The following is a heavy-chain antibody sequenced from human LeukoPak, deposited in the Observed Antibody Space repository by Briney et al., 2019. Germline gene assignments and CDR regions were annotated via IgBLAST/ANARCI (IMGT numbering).Heavy chain of an antibody. Sequence: GASVKVSCKASGYTFTGYYMHWVRQAPGQGLEWMGWINPNSGGTNYAQKFQGRVTMTRDTSISTAYMELSRLRSDDTAVYYCAKDVDTAMDDNIDKNNWFDPWGQGTLVTVSS. D-gene: IGHD5-18*01. CDR3: AKDVDTAMDDNIDKNNWFDP. CDR2: INPNSGGT. CDR1: GYTFTGYY. V-gene: IGHV1-2*02. J-gene: IGHJ5*02.